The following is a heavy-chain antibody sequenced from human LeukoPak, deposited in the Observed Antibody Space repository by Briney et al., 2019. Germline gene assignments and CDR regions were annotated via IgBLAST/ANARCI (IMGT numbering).Heavy chain of an antibody. D-gene: IGHD3-9*01. V-gene: IGHV3-23*01. CDR2: ISDRGDST. J-gene: IGHJ3*02. Sequence: GGSLRLSCAASGFSVTTYAMGWVRQAPGKGLEWVAVISDRGDSTHYADSVKGRFTISRDSSKNTLYLQMNSLRGEDTAVYYCAKGRWGLTINNFDIWGQGTMVTVSS. CDR1: GFSVTTYA. CDR3: AKGRWGLTINNFDI.